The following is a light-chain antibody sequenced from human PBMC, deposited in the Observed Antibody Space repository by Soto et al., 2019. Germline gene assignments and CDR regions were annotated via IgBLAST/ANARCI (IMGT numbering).Light chain of an antibody. CDR3: GSWDSSLSYYV. J-gene: IGLJ1*01. V-gene: IGLV1-51*01. Sequence: QSVMTQPPSVSAAPGQRVTISCSGSSSNIGGNSVSWYQQLPGTAPKLLIYDDDKRHSGIPDRFSGSKSGTSATLGITGFQTGDEADYYCGSWDSSLSYYVFGNGTKLTVL. CDR1: SSNIGGNS. CDR2: DDD.